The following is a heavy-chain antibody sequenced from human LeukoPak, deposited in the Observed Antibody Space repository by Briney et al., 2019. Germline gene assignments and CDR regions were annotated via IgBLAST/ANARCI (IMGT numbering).Heavy chain of an antibody. CDR1: GFTVSTNY. CDR3: ARGGAGYAFDY. D-gene: IGHD5-12*01. Sequence: PGGSLRLSCAASGFTVSTNYMSWVHQAPGKGLEWVSVISSGGTPYYADSVKGRFTISRDSSENTLYLQMHSLRAEDTAVYYCARGGAGYAFDYWGQGTLVTVSS. J-gene: IGHJ4*02. CDR2: ISSGGTP. V-gene: IGHV3-66*02.